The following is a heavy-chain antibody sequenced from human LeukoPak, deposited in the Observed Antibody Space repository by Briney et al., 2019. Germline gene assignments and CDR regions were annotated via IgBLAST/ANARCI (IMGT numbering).Heavy chain of an antibody. CDR3: AHKTTGGHFDY. Sequence: SETLSLTCTVSGGSINSYYWGWIRQPPGKGLECIGYIHYTGTTNYNPSLRSRVTISIDMSKNQFSLKLSSVTAADTAVYYCAHKTTGGHFDYWGQGTLATVSS. CDR2: IHYTGTT. V-gene: IGHV4-59*01. CDR1: GGSINSYY. J-gene: IGHJ4*02. D-gene: IGHD1-1*01.